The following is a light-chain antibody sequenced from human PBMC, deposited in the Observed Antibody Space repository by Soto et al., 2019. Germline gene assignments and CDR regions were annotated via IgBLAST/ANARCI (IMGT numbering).Light chain of an antibody. CDR1: SRDVGSYNL. CDR3: CSFAGSSIYV. Sequence: QSALTQPASVSGSPGQSITISCTGTSRDVGSYNLVSWYQQHPGNAPKLIIYEGTKRPSGVSYRFSGSKSGNTASLTISGLQEEDEGDYHCCSFAGSSIYVFGTGTKATVL. J-gene: IGLJ1*01. V-gene: IGLV2-23*01. CDR2: EGT.